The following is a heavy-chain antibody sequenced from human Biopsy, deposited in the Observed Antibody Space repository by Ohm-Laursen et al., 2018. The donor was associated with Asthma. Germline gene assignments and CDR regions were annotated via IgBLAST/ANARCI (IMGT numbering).Heavy chain of an antibody. V-gene: IGHV3-30-3*01. CDR2: ISYDGSNK. J-gene: IGHJ4*02. D-gene: IGHD3-16*02. CDR3: ARDLHPTNHLGELSEGFDY. Sequence: SLRLSCAASGFTFSRYAMHWVRQAKGKGLEWVAVISYDGSNKYYADSVKGRFTISRDNSKNTLYLQMNSLRAEDTAVYYCARDLHPTNHLGELSEGFDYWGQGTLVTVSS. CDR1: GFTFSRYA.